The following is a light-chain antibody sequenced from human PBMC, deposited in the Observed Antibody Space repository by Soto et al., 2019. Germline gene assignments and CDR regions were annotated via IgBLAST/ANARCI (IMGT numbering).Light chain of an antibody. CDR1: SSDVGGYNF. CDR3: SSYTSSSTLL. CDR2: HVT. V-gene: IGLV2-14*03. Sequence: QSVLTQPASVSGSPGQSITISCTGTSSDVGGYNFVSWYQHHPGKAPKLMIYHVTNRPSGVSNRFYGSKSGNTASLTISGLQAEDEADYYCSSYTSSSTLLFGGGTKLTVL. J-gene: IGLJ2*01.